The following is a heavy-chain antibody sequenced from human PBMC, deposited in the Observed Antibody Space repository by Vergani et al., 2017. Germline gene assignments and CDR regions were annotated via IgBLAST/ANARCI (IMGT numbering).Heavy chain of an antibody. CDR2: ISAYNGNT. D-gene: IGHD6-13*01. CDR1: GYTFTSYG. CDR3: EREEGDSSPLFY. V-gene: IGHV1-18*01. J-gene: IGHJ4*02. Sequence: QVQLVQSGAEVKKPGAPVKVSCKASGYTFTSYGLSWVRQAPGKGLGWMGWISAYNGNTNYAQKLQGRVTMTTDTSTSTAYMELRSLRSDDTSVYYCEREEGDSSPLFYWGQGSLVTVSS.